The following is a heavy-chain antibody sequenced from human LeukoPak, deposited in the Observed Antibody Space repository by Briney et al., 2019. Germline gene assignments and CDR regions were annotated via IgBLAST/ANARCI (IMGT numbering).Heavy chain of an antibody. V-gene: IGHV3-23*01. J-gene: IGHJ3*02. CDR3: AKGSVLLWFGELVSDAFDI. CDR2: ISGSGGST. Sequence: GGSLRLSCAASGFTFSSYAMSWVRQAPGKGLEWVSAISGSGGSTYYADSVKGRFTISRDNSKNTLYLQMNSLRAEDTPVYYCAKGSVLLWFGELVSDAFDIWGQGTMVTVSS. D-gene: IGHD3-10*01. CDR1: GFTFSSYA.